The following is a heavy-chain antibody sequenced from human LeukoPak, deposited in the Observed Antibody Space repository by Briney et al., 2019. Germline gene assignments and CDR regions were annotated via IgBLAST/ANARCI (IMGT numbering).Heavy chain of an antibody. J-gene: IGHJ6*02. CDR1: VGTFSSYA. Sequence: ASVNVSCKASVGTFSSYAISWVRQAPGQGLEWMGGIIPIFGTANYAQKFQSRVTITADESTSTAYMELSSLRSEDTAVYYCARDDSPGDCSSTSCLDYYYGMDVWGQGTTVTVSS. CDR3: ARDDSPGDCSSTSCLDYYYGMDV. CDR2: IIPIFGTA. V-gene: IGHV1-69*13. D-gene: IGHD2-2*01.